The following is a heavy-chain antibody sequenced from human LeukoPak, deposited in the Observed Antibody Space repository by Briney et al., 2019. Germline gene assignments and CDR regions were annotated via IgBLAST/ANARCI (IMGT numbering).Heavy chain of an antibody. CDR1: GYTFIRSN. CDR2: INVGNGDT. CDR3: ARWNYGMDV. D-gene: IGHD1-1*01. V-gene: IGHV1-3*01. J-gene: IGHJ6*04. Sequence: ASVKVSCKASGYTFIRSNMNWVRQAPGQRLEWMGWINVGNGDTKYSQKFQGRVTITRDTSASTGYMELSSLRSEDTAVYYCARWNYGMDVWGKGTTITVSS.